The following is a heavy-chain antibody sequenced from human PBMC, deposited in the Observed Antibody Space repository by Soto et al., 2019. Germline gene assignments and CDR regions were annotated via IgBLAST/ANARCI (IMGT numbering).Heavy chain of an antibody. CDR3: ARDLWGYCGTDCYPLDV. V-gene: IGHV4-31*03. Sequence: SETLSLTCTVSGGSISSGGYYWSWIRQHPGKGLEWIGYIYYSGSTYYNPSLKSRVTKSVDTSKNQLSLKLNSVTAADTAVYYCARDLWGYCGTDCYPLDVWGQGTTVTVSS. CDR1: GGSISSGGYY. D-gene: IGHD2-21*02. J-gene: IGHJ6*02. CDR2: IYYSGST.